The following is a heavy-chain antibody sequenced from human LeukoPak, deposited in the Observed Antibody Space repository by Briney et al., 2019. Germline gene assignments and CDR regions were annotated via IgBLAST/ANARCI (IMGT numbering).Heavy chain of an antibody. V-gene: IGHV4-38-2*02. D-gene: IGHD2/OR15-2a*01. CDR3: ARGSTRADDY. Sequence: SETLSLTCTVSGYSISSGYYWGWIRQPPGKRLEWIGYVHHDGITNQNPSLKSRVAISIDTSRNQMSLKLYSMTAADTAMYYCARGSTRADDYWGQGILVTVS. J-gene: IGHJ4*02. CDR1: GYSISSGYY. CDR2: VHHDGIT.